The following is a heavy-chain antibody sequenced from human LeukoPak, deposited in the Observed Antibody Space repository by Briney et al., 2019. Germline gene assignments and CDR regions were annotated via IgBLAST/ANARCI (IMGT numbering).Heavy chain of an antibody. CDR2: ISPDGSGT. J-gene: IGHJ4*02. D-gene: IGHD7-27*01. CDR1: GFTFSVFW. V-gene: IGHV3-74*01. CDR3: ARDMWGTFDY. Sequence: PGGSLRLSCAASGFTFSVFWMHWVRQTPGTGPVWVSRISPDGSGTSYADSVKGRFTTSRDNAKNTLYLQISSLRAEDTAVYYCARDMWGTFDYWGQGTLVTVSS.